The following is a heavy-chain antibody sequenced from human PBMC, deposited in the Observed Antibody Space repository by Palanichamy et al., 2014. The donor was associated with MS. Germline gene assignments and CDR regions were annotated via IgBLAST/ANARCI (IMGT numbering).Heavy chain of an antibody. D-gene: IGHD3-3*01. Sequence: QVQLQESGPGLVKPSETLSLTCTVSGGSISSYYWSWIRQPPGKGLEWIGYIYYSGSTNYNPSLKSRVTISVDTSKNQFSLKLSPVTAADTAVYYCARNEWSWFDPWGQGTLVTVSS. J-gene: IGHJ5*02. CDR3: ARNEWSWFDP. V-gene: IGHV4-59*01. CDR2: IYYSGST. CDR1: GGSISSYY.